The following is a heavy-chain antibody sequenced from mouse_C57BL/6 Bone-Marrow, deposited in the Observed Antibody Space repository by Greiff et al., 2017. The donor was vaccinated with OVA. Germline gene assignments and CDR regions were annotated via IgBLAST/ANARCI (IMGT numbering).Heavy chain of an antibody. V-gene: IGHV1-82*01. D-gene: IGHD2-4*01. Sequence: QVQLQQSGPELVKPGASVKISCKASGYAFSSSWMNWVKQRPGKGLEWIGRIYPGDGDTNYNGKFKGKATLTADKSSSTAYMQLSSLTSEDSAVYFCAIIYYDAAYWGQGTLVTVSA. CDR2: IYPGDGDT. CDR1: GYAFSSSW. J-gene: IGHJ3*01. CDR3: AIIYYDAAY.